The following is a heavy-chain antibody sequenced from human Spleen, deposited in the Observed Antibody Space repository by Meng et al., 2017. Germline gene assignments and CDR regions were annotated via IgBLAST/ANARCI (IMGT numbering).Heavy chain of an antibody. V-gene: IGHV3-11*04. J-gene: IGHJ3*02. CDR2: ISTSGNTI. CDR1: GFTFSDYY. Sequence: QGQLEESGGGVVQPGRSLRLSCAASGFTFSDYYMSWIRQAPGKGLEWISYISTSGNTIYYTDSVKGRFAISRDNAKNSLYLQMNSLRAEDTAVYYCARDNEAWTTVEKNAFDIWGQGTMVTVSS. CDR3: ARDNEAWTTVEKNAFDI. D-gene: IGHD4-17*01.